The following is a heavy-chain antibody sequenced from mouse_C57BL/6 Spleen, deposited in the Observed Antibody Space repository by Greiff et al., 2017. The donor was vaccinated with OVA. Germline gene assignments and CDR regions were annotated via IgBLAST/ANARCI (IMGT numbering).Heavy chain of an antibody. CDR2: ISSGSSTI. V-gene: IGHV5-17*01. Sequence: EVKLMESGGGLVKPGGSLKLSCAASGFTFSDYGMHWVRQAPEKGLEWVAYISSGSSTIYYADTVKGRFTISRDNAKNTLFLQMTSLRSEDTAMYYCARGEVMNYWGQGTTLTVSS. CDR1: GFTFSDYG. CDR3: ARGEVMNY. D-gene: IGHD2-12*01. J-gene: IGHJ2*01.